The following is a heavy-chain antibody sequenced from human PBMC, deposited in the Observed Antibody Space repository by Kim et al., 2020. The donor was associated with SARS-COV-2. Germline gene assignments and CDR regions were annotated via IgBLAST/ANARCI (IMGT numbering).Heavy chain of an antibody. D-gene: IGHD6-13*01. CDR3: ARGSSSWYSAVAGTTSYFDY. V-gene: IGHV3-48*03. CDR2: ISSSGSTI. Sequence: GGSLRLSCAASGFTFSSYEMNWVRQAPGKGLEWVSYISSSGSTIYYADSVKGRFTISRDNAKNSLYLQMNSLRAEDTAVYYCARGSSSWYSAVAGTTSYFDYWGQGTLVTVSS. J-gene: IGHJ4*02. CDR1: GFTFSSYE.